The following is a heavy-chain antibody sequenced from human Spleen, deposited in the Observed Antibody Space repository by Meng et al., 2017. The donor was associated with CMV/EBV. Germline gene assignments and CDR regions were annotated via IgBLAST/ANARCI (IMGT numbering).Heavy chain of an antibody. V-gene: IGHV3-21*01. Sequence: GESLKISCAASGFTSSSYSMNWVRQAPGKGLERVSSISSSSSYIYYADSEKGRFTISKDNAKNSLYLQMNSLRAEDTAVYYCARDAGYSGSWGGAFDIWGQGTMVTVSS. CDR1: GFTSSSYS. CDR2: ISSSSSYI. CDR3: ARDAGYSGSWGGAFDI. D-gene: IGHD1-26*01. J-gene: IGHJ3*02.